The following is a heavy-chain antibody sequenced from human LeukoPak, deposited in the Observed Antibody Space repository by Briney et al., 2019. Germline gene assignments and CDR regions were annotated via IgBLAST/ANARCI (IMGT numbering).Heavy chain of an antibody. J-gene: IGHJ4*02. CDR2: INPNSGGT. CDR1: GYIFTGYY. D-gene: IGHD6-13*01. CDR3: ATDVGSSWYADY. V-gene: IGHV1-2*02. Sequence: GASVTVSCKASGYIFTGYYLHWVRQAPGQGPEWMGWINPNSGGTNYAQKFQGRVTMTGDTSINTVYMELGRLRSDDTAIYYCATDVGSSWYADYWGQGTLVTVSS.